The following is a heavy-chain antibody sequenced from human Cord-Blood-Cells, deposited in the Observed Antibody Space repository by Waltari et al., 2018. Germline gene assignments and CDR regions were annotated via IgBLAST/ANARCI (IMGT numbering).Heavy chain of an antibody. J-gene: IGHJ4*02. Sequence: QLQLQESGPGLVKPSETLSLTCTVSGGSISSSSYYWGWIRQPPGKGLEWIGGIYYSGSTYYNPSLKSRVTRSVDTSKNQVSLKLGYVTAADTAVYYCARGNVLRFLEWLLPLDYWGQGTLVTVSS. CDR2: IYYSGST. D-gene: IGHD3-3*01. CDR3: ARGNVLRFLEWLLPLDY. V-gene: IGHV4-39*01. CDR1: GGSISSSSYY.